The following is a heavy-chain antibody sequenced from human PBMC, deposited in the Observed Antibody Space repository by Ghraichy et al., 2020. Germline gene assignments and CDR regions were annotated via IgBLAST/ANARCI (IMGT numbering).Heavy chain of an antibody. CDR3: ARPRGGSYWGRGWFDP. CDR2: IYYSGST. J-gene: IGHJ5*02. V-gene: IGHV4-39*01. D-gene: IGHD1-26*01. Sequence: SPTLSLTCTVSGGSISSSSYYWGWIRQPPGKGLEWIGSIYYSGSTYYNPSLKSRVTISVDTSKNQFSLKLSSVTAADTAVYYCARPRGGSYWGRGWFDPWGQGTLVTVSS. CDR1: GGSISSSSYY.